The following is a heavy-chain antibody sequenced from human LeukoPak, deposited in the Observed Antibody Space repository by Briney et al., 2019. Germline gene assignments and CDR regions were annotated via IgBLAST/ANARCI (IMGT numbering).Heavy chain of an antibody. J-gene: IGHJ4*02. CDR2: ISYDGSNK. CDR3: AREDKWEQTDY. D-gene: IGHD1-26*01. Sequence: SGGSLRLSWAASGFTFRSYAMQWVRQAPGKGLEWVAVISYDGSNKYYADSVKGRFTISRDNSKNTLYLQMNRLRAEDTAVYYCAREDKWEQTDYWGQGTLVTVSS. V-gene: IGHV3-30*04. CDR1: GFTFRSYA.